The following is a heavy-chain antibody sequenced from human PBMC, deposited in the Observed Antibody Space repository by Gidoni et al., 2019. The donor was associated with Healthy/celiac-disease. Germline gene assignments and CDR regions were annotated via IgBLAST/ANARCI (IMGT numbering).Heavy chain of an antibody. CDR2: INPNSGGT. CDR3: ARERGDRFWSGYYH. CDR1: GKTFTGYY. V-gene: IGHV1-2*06. D-gene: IGHD3-3*01. J-gene: IGHJ4*02. Sequence: HVQLVQSGAEVKKPGASVKVYCKASGKTFTGYYLHWVRQVPGQGREWMGRINPNSGGTNYAQKFQGRVTMTRDTSISTAYMELSRLRSDDTAVYYCARERGDRFWSGYYHWGQGTVVTVPS.